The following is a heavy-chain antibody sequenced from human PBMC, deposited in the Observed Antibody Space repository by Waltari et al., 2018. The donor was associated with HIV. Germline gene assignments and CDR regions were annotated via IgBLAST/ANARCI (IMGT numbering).Heavy chain of an antibody. CDR3: ARGPTAMVTFDS. CDR1: GGSISGGGYY. D-gene: IGHD5-18*01. J-gene: IGHJ4*02. V-gene: IGHV4-61*02. CDR2: SHASGRT. Sequence: QVQLQESGPGLVKPSQTLSLTCTLSGGSISGGGYYWRWVRQPAGKGLEWIGRSHASGRTNYNPSLRSRVTISVYASKNQFSLKLTSVTAADTAVYFCARGPTAMVTFDSWGQGTLVTVSS.